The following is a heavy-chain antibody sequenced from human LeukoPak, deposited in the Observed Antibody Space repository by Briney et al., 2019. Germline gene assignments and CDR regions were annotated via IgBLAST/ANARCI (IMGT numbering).Heavy chain of an antibody. D-gene: IGHD6-6*01. V-gene: IGHV3-73*01. J-gene: IGHJ3*02. CDR3: LRSSSSDAFDI. CDR1: GFTFSGAA. CDR2: IRSKANNYAT. Sequence: GGSLRLSCAASGFTFSGAAMHWVRQASGKGLEWDGRIRSKANNYATTYGESVNGRFTISRDDSKNTAYLQMNSLKSEDTAVYYCLRSSSSDAFDIWGQGTMVTVSS.